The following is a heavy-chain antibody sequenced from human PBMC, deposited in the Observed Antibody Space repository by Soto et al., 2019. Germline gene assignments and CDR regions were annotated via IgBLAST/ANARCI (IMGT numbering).Heavy chain of an antibody. CDR3: ARDGSVRFPNPDYYYYYGMDV. Sequence: GGSLRLSCAASGFTFSSYGMHWVRQAPGKGLEWVAVIWYDGSNKYYADSVKGRFTISRDNSKNTLYLQMNSLRAEDTAVYYCARDGSVRFPNPDYYYYYGMDVWGQGTKVTVSS. CDR2: IWYDGSNK. J-gene: IGHJ6*02. V-gene: IGHV3-33*01. CDR1: GFTFSSYG.